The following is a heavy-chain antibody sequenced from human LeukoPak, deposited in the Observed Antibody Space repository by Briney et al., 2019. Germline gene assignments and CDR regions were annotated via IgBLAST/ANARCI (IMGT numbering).Heavy chain of an antibody. CDR1: GYIFSNYY. D-gene: IGHD2-2*01. CDR3: ARGLRGSPAFDY. CDR2: INPNSGGT. V-gene: IGHV1-2*02. J-gene: IGHJ4*02. Sequence: ASVKVSCKASGYIFSNYYIHWVRQAPGQGPEWMGWINPNSGGTNYAQKFQGRVTMTRDTSISTAYMELSRLRSDDTAVYYCARGLRGSPAFDYWGQGTLVTVSS.